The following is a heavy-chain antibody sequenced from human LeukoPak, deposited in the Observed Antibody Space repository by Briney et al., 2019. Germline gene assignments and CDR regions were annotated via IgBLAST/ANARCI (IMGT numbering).Heavy chain of an antibody. CDR1: GFTFSSYS. Sequence: GGSLRLSCAASGFTFSSYSMDWVRQAPGKGLEWVSSISSSSSYIYYADSVKGRFTISRDNAKNSLYLQMNSLGAEDTAVYYCARDSMIVVVIRPLDYWGQGTLVTVSS. CDR2: ISSSSSYI. D-gene: IGHD3-22*01. V-gene: IGHV3-21*01. CDR3: ARDSMIVVVIRPLDY. J-gene: IGHJ4*02.